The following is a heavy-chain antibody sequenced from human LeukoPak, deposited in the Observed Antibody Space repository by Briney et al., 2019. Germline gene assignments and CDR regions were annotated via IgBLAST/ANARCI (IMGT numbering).Heavy chain of an antibody. V-gene: IGHV4-59*01. J-gene: IGHJ4*02. CDR1: GGSISSYY. D-gene: IGHD2-15*01. Sequence: PSETLSLTCTVSGGSISSYYWSWIRQPPGKGLEWIGYIYYSGSINYNPSLKSRVTISVDTSKNQFSLKLSSVTAADTAVYYCARGSKYCSGGSCYSYYFDYWGQGTLVTVSS. CDR3: ARGSKYCSGGSCYSYYFDY. CDR2: IYYSGSI.